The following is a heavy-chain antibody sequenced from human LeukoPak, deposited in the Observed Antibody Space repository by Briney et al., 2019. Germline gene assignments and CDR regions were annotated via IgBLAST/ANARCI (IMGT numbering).Heavy chain of an antibody. CDR2: ISYDGNKI. J-gene: IGHJ1*01. Sequence: AGGSLRLSCAASGFTFSSYAMSWVRQAPGKGLEWVAVISYDGNKIYYADSVKGRFTISRDSSKNTLDLQMDSLRAEDTAVYYCARDYASSGWYHKSYFQHWGQGTLVTVSS. CDR3: ARDYASSGWYHKSYFQH. CDR1: GFTFSSYA. V-gene: IGHV3-30-3*01. D-gene: IGHD6-19*01.